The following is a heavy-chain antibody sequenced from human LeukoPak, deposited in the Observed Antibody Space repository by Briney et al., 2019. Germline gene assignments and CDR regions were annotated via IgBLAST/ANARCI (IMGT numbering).Heavy chain of an antibody. CDR3: VRGYYAGRGHHFEY. V-gene: IGHV3-74*01. CDR2: INPDGSVT. CDR1: GFTFSSYA. D-gene: IGHD3-22*01. J-gene: IGHJ4*02. Sequence: GGSLRLSCAASGFTFSSYAMHWVRQAPGKGLVWVSRINPDGSVTSYADSVKGRFTISRDNAMNTLYLQMNSLRAEDTAVYYCVRGYYAGRGHHFEYWGQGTLVTVSS.